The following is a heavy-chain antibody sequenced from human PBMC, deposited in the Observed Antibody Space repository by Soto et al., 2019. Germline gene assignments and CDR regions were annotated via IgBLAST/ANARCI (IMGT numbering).Heavy chain of an antibody. CDR1: GGSISSYY. J-gene: IGHJ6*03. D-gene: IGHD3-3*01. V-gene: IGHV4-59*12. Sequence: PSETLSLTCTVSGGSISSYYWSWIRQHPGKGLEWIGYIYYSGITSYNPSLKSRVTISLDTSKNQFSLKLSSVTAADTAVYYCARARRPITIFGVVTATTHHYYMDVWGKGTTVTVSS. CDR3: ARARRPITIFGVVTATTHHYYMDV. CDR2: IYYSGIT.